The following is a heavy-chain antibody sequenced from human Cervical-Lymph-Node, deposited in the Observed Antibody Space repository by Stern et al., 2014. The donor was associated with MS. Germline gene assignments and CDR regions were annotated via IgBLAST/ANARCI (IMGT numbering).Heavy chain of an antibody. CDR1: GGTFSSYA. CDR2: IIPVLGST. J-gene: IGHJ3*01. CDR3: SRELMANNMRPDAFDL. D-gene: IGHD5-24*01. V-gene: IGHV1-69*06. Sequence: VQLEESGAEMQKPGSSVSVSCKASGGTFSSYAFNWVRQAPGHGLEWVGRIIPVLGSTTYPQKLQGRVTITADKSTTTVNMELRSLTSEDTALYYCSRELMANNMRPDAFDLWGQGTLITVSS.